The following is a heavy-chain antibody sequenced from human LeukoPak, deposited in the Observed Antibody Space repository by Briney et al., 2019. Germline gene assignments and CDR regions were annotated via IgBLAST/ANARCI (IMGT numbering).Heavy chain of an antibody. CDR3: ARPIFCGGDCFGAFDI. Sequence: GGSLRLSCAASGFTFSSYAMHWVRQAPGKGLEWVSVIYSGGSTYYADSVKGRFTISRDNSKNTLYLQMNSLRAEDTAVYYCARPIFCGGDCFGAFDIWGQGTMVTVSS. V-gene: IGHV3-66*04. CDR1: GFTFSSYA. CDR2: IYSGGST. J-gene: IGHJ3*02. D-gene: IGHD2-21*02.